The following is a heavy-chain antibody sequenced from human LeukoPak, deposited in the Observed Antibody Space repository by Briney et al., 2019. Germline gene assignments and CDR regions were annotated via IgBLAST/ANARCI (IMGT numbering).Heavy chain of an antibody. CDR1: GGTFSSYA. V-gene: IGHV1-69*05. CDR3: ASKLDSSGLL. J-gene: IGHJ4*02. CDR2: IIPIFGTA. Sequence: ASVKVSCKASGGTFSSYAISWVRQAPGQGLEWMGRIIPIFGTANYAQKFQGRVTITTDESTSTAYMELSSLRSEDTAVYYCASKLDSSGLLWGQGTLVTVSS. D-gene: IGHD3-22*01.